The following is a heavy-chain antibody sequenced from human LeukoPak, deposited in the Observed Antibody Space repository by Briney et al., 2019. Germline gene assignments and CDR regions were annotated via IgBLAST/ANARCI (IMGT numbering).Heavy chain of an antibody. Sequence: SETLSLTCTVSSASITSSPYFWGWIRQSPGKGLEWIGSISYSGTTYYNPSLKSRVTITVDTSKNQFSLKLSSVTAADTAVYYCASLSEYCSHGSCYLGWFDPWGQGTLVTVSS. D-gene: IGHD2-15*01. CDR3: ASLSEYCSHGSCYLGWFDP. J-gene: IGHJ5*02. CDR2: ISYSGTT. V-gene: IGHV4-39*07. CDR1: SASITSSPYF.